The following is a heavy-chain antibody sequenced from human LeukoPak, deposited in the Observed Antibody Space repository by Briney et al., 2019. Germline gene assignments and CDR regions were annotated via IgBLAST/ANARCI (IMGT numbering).Heavy chain of an antibody. V-gene: IGHV3-30*18. D-gene: IGHD4-17*01. CDR3: AKRPSDYGDYVTYFDY. Sequence: GGSLRLSCAASGFTFDDYAMHWVRQAPGKGLEWVGVISDDGRNKKYADSVKGRFTISRDNSKDTLYLQMNSLRDEDTAVYYCAKRPSDYGDYVTYFDYWGQGTLVTVSS. J-gene: IGHJ4*02. CDR2: ISDDGRNK. CDR1: GFTFDDYA.